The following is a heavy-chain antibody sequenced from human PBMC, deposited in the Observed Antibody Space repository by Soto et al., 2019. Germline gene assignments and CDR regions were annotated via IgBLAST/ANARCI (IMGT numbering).Heavy chain of an antibody. CDR2: INSDGTST. CDR1: GFTLSSYW. CDR3: ASSAFDP. J-gene: IGHJ5*02. Sequence: LRLSCAASGFTLSSYWMYWVRQAPGKGLVWVSRINSDGTSTYYADSVKGRFTISRDNAKNTLYLQMNSLRAEDTAVYYCASSAFDPWGQGTLVTVSS. D-gene: IGHD3-10*01. V-gene: IGHV3-74*01.